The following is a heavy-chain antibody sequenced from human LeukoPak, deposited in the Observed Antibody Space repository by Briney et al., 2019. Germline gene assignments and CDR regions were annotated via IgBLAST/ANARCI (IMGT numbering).Heavy chain of an antibody. CDR2: IYYSGST. CDR3: ASHLTGATVGFVDGSHI. J-gene: IGHJ3*02. D-gene: IGHD1-26*01. V-gene: IGHV4-59*01. CDR1: DGSISSYY. Sequence: SETLSLTCTVSDGSISSYYWSWIRQPPGKGLEWIGYIYYSGSTNYNPSLSSRVTISVDPSKKQFSLRLSSVTAADTTIYYCASHLTGATVGFVDGSHIWGEGTMVAVSS.